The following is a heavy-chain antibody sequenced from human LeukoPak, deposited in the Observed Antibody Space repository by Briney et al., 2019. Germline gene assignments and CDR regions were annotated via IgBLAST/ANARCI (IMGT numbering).Heavy chain of an antibody. CDR3: ARGIGPPIAVAGTCYFDY. Sequence: SETLSLTCAVYGGSFSGYYWRWIRQPPGKGLEWIGEINHSGSTNYNPSLKSRVTISVDTSKNQFSLKLSSVTAADTAVYYCARGIGPPIAVAGTCYFDYWGQGTLVTVSS. CDR2: INHSGST. CDR1: GGSFSGYY. D-gene: IGHD6-19*01. J-gene: IGHJ4*02. V-gene: IGHV4-34*01.